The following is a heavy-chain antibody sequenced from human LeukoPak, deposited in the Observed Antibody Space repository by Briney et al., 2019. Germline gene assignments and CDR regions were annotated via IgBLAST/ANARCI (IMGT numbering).Heavy chain of an antibody. CDR1: GGSFSGYY. CDR2: IYYSGRT. Sequence: SETLSLTCAVYGGSFSGYYWSWIRQPPGKGVEWVGYIYYSGRTNYNPSLKSRVTISEDTSKNQFSLKLSSVTAADTPVYYCARAGVTMVRGVIISLTTQGMDVWGKGTTVTVSS. J-gene: IGHJ6*03. CDR3: ARAGVTMVRGVIISLTTQGMDV. D-gene: IGHD3-10*01. V-gene: IGHV4-59*01.